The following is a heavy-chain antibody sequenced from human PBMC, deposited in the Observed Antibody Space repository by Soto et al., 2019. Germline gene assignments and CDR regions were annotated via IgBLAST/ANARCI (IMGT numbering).Heavy chain of an antibody. Sequence: SETLSLTCTVSGGSISSYYWSWIRQPPGKGLEWIGYIYYSGSTNYNPSFKSRVTISVDTSKNQFSLKLSFVTAADTAVYYCARGNRGQFDYWGQGTLVTVSS. J-gene: IGHJ4*02. CDR3: ARGNRGQFDY. CDR1: GGSISSYY. V-gene: IGHV4-59*08. D-gene: IGHD3-10*01. CDR2: IYYSGST.